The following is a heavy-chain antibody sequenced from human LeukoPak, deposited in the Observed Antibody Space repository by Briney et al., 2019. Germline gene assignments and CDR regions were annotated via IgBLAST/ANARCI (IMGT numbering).Heavy chain of an antibody. D-gene: IGHD3-3*01. CDR3: ARGGENEQLRFLEWLLSPNFDY. CDR1: GFTFSSYA. CDR2: IYSGGST. J-gene: IGHJ4*02. Sequence: GGSLRLSCAASGFTFSSYAMSWVRQAPGKGLEWVSVIYSGGSTYYADSVKGRFTISRDNSKNTLYLQMNSLRAEDTAVYYCARGGENEQLRFLEWLLSPNFDYWGQGTLVTVSS. V-gene: IGHV3-66*02.